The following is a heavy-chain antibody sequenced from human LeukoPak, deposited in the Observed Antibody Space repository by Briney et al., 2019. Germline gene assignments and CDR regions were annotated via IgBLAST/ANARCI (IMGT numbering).Heavy chain of an antibody. CDR3: VRHGGTLDYFDS. CDR1: NGSISTYY. V-gene: IGHV4-59*08. J-gene: IGHJ4*02. D-gene: IGHD1-26*01. Sequence: SETLSLTCSVSNGSISTYYWSWIRQSPGKGLEWIGYIYYGGTTSYNPSLKRRVTISVHSPKNHFSLRLTSLTAADTALYYCVRHGGTLDYFDSWGPGSLVIVSS. CDR2: IYYGGTT.